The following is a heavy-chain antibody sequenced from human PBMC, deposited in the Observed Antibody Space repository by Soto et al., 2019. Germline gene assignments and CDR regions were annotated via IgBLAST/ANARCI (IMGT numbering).Heavy chain of an antibody. Sequence: SVKVSCKASGGTFSSYAISWVRQAPGQGHEWIGGIIPIFGTANYPQKFQGRVTITADESTCTAYMELSSLRSEDTAVYYCARAPYYYDRSGPPGFGYWGQGTLVTLL. J-gene: IGHJ4*02. CDR1: GGTFSSYA. CDR2: IIPIFGTA. D-gene: IGHD3-22*01. CDR3: ARAPYYYDRSGPPGFGY. V-gene: IGHV1-69*13.